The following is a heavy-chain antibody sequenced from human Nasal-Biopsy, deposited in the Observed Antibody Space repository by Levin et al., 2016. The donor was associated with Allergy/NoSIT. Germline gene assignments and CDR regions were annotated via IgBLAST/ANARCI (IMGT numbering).Heavy chain of an antibody. CDR3: ARVDYCAGDCFSNYFDS. Sequence: GESLKISCEASGFTFRNYPMHWVRRGPGKGLEWVTSISYNGRKTDFSDSVKGRFAISRDNSKNTLYLQMNNLRPDDTAVYYCARVDYCAGDCFSNYFDSWGQGALV. J-gene: IGHJ4*02. CDR2: ISYNGRKT. CDR1: GFTFRNYP. D-gene: IGHD2-21*02. V-gene: IGHV3-30*09.